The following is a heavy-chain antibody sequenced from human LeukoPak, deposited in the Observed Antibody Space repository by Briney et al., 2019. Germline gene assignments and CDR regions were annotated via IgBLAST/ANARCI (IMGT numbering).Heavy chain of an antibody. J-gene: IGHJ5*02. V-gene: IGHV1-18*01. CDR3: ARDSHSSGWYWFDP. Sequence: ASVKVSCKASGYTFTSYGISWVRQAPGQGLEWMGWISAYNGNTNYAQKLQGRVTMTTDTSTSTAYMELRSLRSDDTAVYYCARDSHSSGWYWFDPWGQGTLVTVPS. D-gene: IGHD6-19*01. CDR1: GYTFTSYG. CDR2: ISAYNGNT.